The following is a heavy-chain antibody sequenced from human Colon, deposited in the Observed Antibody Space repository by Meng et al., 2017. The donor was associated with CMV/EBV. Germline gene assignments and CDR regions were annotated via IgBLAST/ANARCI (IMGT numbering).Heavy chain of an antibody. CDR1: GFSFSDYY. D-gene: IGHD2-2*01. CDR3: AREHQLPSTHSYYNHGMDV. CDR2: ISNGGDTK. V-gene: IGHV3-11*04. J-gene: IGHJ6*02. Sequence: GGSLRLSCAGSGFSFSDYYMTWIRQAPGKGLEWISYISNGGDTKHYADSVKGRFTISRDNARNSVYLQMDSLRADDTAVYYCAREHQLPSTHSYYNHGMDVWGQGTTVTVSS.